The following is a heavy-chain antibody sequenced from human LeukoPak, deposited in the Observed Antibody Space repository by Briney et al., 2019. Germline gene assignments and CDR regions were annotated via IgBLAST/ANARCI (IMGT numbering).Heavy chain of an antibody. D-gene: IGHD1-14*01. Sequence: GGSLRLSCAASGFAYSRYNINWVRQAPGKGLEWVSSIICSSTYIYYADSVRGRFTISRDDAKISLYLQMNNLRVEDTAVYYCATGNRVLDYWGRGILVTVSS. CDR3: ATGNRVLDY. CDR1: GFAYSRYN. V-gene: IGHV3-21*01. CDR2: IICSSTYI. J-gene: IGHJ4*02.